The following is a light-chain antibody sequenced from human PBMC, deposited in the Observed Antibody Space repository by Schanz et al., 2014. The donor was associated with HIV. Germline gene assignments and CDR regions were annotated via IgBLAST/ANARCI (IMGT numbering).Light chain of an antibody. V-gene: IGLV1-44*01. Sequence: QSVLTQPTSASGTPGQRVTISCSGSNSNIGSNAVTWYQQLPGTAPKLLIYTNDQRPSGVPDRFSGSKSGTSASLAISGLQSEDEADYYCAAWDDSLNGRVFGGGTKLTVL. J-gene: IGLJ3*02. CDR3: AAWDDSLNGRV. CDR1: NSNIGSNA. CDR2: TND.